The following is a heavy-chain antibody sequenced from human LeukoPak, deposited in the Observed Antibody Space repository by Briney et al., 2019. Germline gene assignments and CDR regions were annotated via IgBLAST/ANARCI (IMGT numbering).Heavy chain of an antibody. CDR2: IYHSGST. V-gene: IGHV4-30-2*01. Sequence: SQTLSPTCTVSGGSISSGGYYWSWIRQPPGKGLEWIGYIYHSGSTYYNPSLKSRVTISVDTSKNHFSLKLSSVTAADTAVYYCARNRDGYNSFDYWGQGTLVTVSS. CDR1: GGSISSGGYY. CDR3: ARNRDGYNSFDY. J-gene: IGHJ4*02. D-gene: IGHD5-24*01.